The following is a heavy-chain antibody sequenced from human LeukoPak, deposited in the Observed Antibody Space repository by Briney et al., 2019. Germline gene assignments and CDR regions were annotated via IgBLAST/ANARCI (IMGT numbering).Heavy chain of an antibody. V-gene: IGHV4-30-4*01. Sequence: SETLSLTCTVSGGSISSGDYYWSWIRQSPGKGLEWIGYIYYSGTTYYNPSLGSRVTMSVDTSKNQFSLKLSSVTAADTAVYYCARKYCSRGSCYSPMGFDPWGQGTLVSVSS. CDR2: IYYSGTT. J-gene: IGHJ5*02. CDR3: ARKYCSRGSCYSPMGFDP. CDR1: GGSISSGDYY. D-gene: IGHD2-15*01.